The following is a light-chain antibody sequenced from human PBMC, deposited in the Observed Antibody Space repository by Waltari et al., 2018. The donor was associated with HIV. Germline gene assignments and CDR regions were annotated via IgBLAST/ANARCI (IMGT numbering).Light chain of an antibody. CDR1: TSNIETQW. CDR2: RNY. V-gene: IGLV1-47*01. Sequence: QSVLTQPPSASGTPGQPVTISCSGSTSNIETQWVYWYQQLPGTAPKLLIYRNYKRPSWVPERFSVSKSGASASLVISGLRSEDEADYYCEAWDSTLKETLFGGGTKLTVL. CDR3: EAWDSTLKETL. J-gene: IGLJ3*02.